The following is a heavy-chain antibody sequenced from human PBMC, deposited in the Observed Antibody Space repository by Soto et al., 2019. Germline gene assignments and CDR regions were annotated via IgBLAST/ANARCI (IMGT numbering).Heavy chain of an antibody. Sequence: PSETLSLTCAVYGGSFSGYYWSWIRQPPGKGLEWIGEINHSGSTNYNPSLKSRVTISVDTSKNQFSLRAEDTAVYYCAKDRATQYYYYGMDVWGQGTTVTVSS. CDR3: AKDRATQYYYYGMDV. D-gene: IGHD3-16*02. CDR1: GGSFSGYY. CDR2: INHSGST. J-gene: IGHJ6*02. V-gene: IGHV4-34*01.